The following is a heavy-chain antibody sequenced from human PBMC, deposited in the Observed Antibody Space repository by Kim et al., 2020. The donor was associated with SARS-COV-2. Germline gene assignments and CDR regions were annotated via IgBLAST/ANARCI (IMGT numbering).Heavy chain of an antibody. CDR2: ISSSSSTI. CDR3: ARDPTQWLVLLPDY. V-gene: IGHV3-48*02. Sequence: GGSLRLSCAASGFTFSSYSMNWVRQAPGKGLEWVSYISSSSSTIYYADSVKGRFTISRDNAKNSLYLQMNSLRDEDTAVYYCARDPTQWLVLLPDYWGQGTLVTVSS. CDR1: GFTFSSYS. J-gene: IGHJ4*02. D-gene: IGHD6-19*01.